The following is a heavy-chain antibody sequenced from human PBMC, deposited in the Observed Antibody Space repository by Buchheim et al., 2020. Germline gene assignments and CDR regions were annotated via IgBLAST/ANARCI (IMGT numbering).Heavy chain of an antibody. CDR1: GSSISSGSYY. Sequence: QVQLQESGPGLVKPSQTLSLTCTVSGSSISSGSYYWTWIRQPAGKGLEWIGRIYATGSTHYHSSLKSRVPISLDPSKNQFSLTLSSVTAADTAVYYCAASSFLDTAMVFDYWGRGAL. CDR2: IYATGST. CDR3: AASSFLDTAMVFDY. J-gene: IGHJ4*02. D-gene: IGHD5-18*01. V-gene: IGHV4-61*02.